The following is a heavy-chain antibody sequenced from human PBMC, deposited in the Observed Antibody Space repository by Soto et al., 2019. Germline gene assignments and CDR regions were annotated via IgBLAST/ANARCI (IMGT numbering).Heavy chain of an antibody. CDR2: IYSGGST. CDR1: GFTVSSNY. Sequence: GGSLRLSCAASGFTVSSNYMSWVRQAPGKGLEWVSVIYSGGSTYYADSVKGRFTISRDNSKNTLYLQMNSLRAEDTAVYYCARVAYYYDSSVPSYYFDYWGQGTLVTVSS. J-gene: IGHJ4*02. D-gene: IGHD3-22*01. V-gene: IGHV3-53*01. CDR3: ARVAYYYDSSVPSYYFDY.